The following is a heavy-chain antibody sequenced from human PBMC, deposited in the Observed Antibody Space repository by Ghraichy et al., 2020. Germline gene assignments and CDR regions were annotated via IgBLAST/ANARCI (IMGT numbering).Heavy chain of an antibody. CDR2: INTDGSST. Sequence: GESQNISCAASGFTFNTYWMHWVRQPPGKGLVWVARINTDGSSTTYADSVKGRFTISRDNAKDTLFLQMNRLRAEDTAVYYCARAGNRYYYDNSGYLWGQGTLVTVSS. CDR3: ARAGNRYYYDNSGYL. CDR1: GFTFNTYW. D-gene: IGHD3-22*01. V-gene: IGHV3-74*03. J-gene: IGHJ4*02.